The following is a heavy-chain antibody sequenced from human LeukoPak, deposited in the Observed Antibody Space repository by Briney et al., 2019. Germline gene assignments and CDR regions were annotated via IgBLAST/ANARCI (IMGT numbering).Heavy chain of an antibody. Sequence: GGSLRLSCAASGFTFSSYSMNWVRQAPGKGLEWVSSISSSSSYIYYADSVKGRFTISRDNAKNSLYLQMNSLRAEDTAVYYCARDSLQNYVWASSPQAVDYWGQGTLVTVSS. V-gene: IGHV3-21*01. D-gene: IGHD3-16*01. CDR2: ISSSSSYI. CDR1: GFTFSSYS. J-gene: IGHJ4*02. CDR3: ARDSLQNYVWASSPQAVDY.